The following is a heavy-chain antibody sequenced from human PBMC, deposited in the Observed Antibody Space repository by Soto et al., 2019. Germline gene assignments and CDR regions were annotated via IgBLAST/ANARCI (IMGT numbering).Heavy chain of an antibody. CDR3: ARFPTLYDSSAYYNYYYYYGMDV. CDR1: GGTFSSYA. V-gene: IGHV1-69*06. CDR2: IIPIFGTA. Sequence: GASVKVSCKASGGTFSSYAISWVRQAPGQGLEWMGGIIPIFGTANYAQKFQGRVTITADKSTSTAYMELSSLRSEDTAVYYCARFPTLYDSSAYYNYYYYYGMDVWGQGTTVTVSS. J-gene: IGHJ6*02. D-gene: IGHD3-22*01.